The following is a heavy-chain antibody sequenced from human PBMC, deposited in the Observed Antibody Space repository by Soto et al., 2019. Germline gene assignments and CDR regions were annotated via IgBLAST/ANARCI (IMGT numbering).Heavy chain of an antibody. Sequence: QVQLQQWGAGLLKPSETLSLTCAVYGGSFSGYYWSWIRQPPGKGLEWIGEINHSGSTNYNPSLKSRVTISVDTSKNQFSLKLSSVTAADTGVYYCALDYYGSGSYQWFDPWGQGTLVTVSS. D-gene: IGHD3-10*01. CDR2: INHSGST. CDR1: GGSFSGYY. J-gene: IGHJ5*02. CDR3: ALDYYGSGSYQWFDP. V-gene: IGHV4-34*01.